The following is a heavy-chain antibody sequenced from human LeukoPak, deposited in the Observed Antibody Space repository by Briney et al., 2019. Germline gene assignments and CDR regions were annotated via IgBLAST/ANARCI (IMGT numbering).Heavy chain of an antibody. J-gene: IGHJ4*02. CDR3: ARAYCSGGSCYSHLDFGEYYFDY. Sequence: ASVKVSCKASRYTFTGYYMHWVRQAPGQGLEWMGWINPNSGGTNYAQKFQGRVTMTRDTSISTAYMELSRLRSDDTAVYYCARAYCSGGSCYSHLDFGEYYFDYWGQGTLVTVSS. CDR2: INPNSGGT. CDR1: RYTFTGYY. V-gene: IGHV1-2*02. D-gene: IGHD2-15*01.